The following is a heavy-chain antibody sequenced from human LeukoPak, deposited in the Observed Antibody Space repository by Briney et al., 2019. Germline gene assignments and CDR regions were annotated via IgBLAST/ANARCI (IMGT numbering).Heavy chain of an antibody. CDR2: IYYTGST. CDR3: ARHGSSWYYFDY. V-gene: IGHV4-39*01. D-gene: IGHD6-13*01. CDR1: GGSISSTSYY. J-gene: IGHJ4*02. Sequence: PSETLSLTCSVSGGSISSTSYYWGWVRQPPGKGLEWIGTIYYTGSTYYSPSLKSRVTISVDTSKNHLSLKLSAVTAADTAVYYCARHGSSWYYFDYWGQGTLVTVSS.